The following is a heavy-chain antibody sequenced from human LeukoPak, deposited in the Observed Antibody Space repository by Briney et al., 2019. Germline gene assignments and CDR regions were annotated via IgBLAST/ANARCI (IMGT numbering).Heavy chain of an antibody. Sequence: QPGRSLRLSCAASGFTFSSYTMDWVRQAPGKGLEWVANIKQDGGEKYYVDSVKGRFTISRDNAKNSLYLQMNSLRAEDTAVYYCARARSQMLTPHFDYWGQGTLVTVSS. V-gene: IGHV3-7*02. J-gene: IGHJ4*02. CDR3: ARARSQMLTPHFDY. CDR2: IKQDGGEK. D-gene: IGHD1-14*01. CDR1: GFTFSSYT.